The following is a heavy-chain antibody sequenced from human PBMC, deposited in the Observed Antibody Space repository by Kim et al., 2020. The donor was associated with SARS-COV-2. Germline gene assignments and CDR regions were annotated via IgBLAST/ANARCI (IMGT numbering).Heavy chain of an antibody. CDR2: IYYSGST. CDR3: TSSNSTSSKYYFDN. CDR1: GGSVSSYSYY. V-gene: IGHV4-61*01. D-gene: IGHD6-6*01. Sequence: SETLSLTCTVSGGSVSSYSYYWSWIRRPPGKGLEWIGYIYYSGSTLYNPSLQSRVTISVDTSRNQFSLRVGSVTAADTAVYYCTSSNSTSSKYYFDNWGQGTLVTVSS. J-gene: IGHJ4*02.